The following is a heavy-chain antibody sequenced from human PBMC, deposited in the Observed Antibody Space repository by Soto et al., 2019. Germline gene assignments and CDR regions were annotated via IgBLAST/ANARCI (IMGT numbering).Heavy chain of an antibody. CDR2: ISYDEIDK. Sequence: GGSLRLSCAASGFTFSDYTMHWVRQAPGKGLEWVALISYDEIDKYFADAVKGRFTISRDNSKNTLYLQMDSLRAEDTAVYYCAGRSGSSDYWGRGTLVTVSS. CDR3: AGRSGSSDY. V-gene: IGHV3-30*04. CDR1: GFTFSDYT. J-gene: IGHJ4*02. D-gene: IGHD3-10*01.